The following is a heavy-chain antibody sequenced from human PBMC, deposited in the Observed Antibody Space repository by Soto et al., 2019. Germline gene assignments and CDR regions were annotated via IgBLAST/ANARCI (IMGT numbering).Heavy chain of an antibody. V-gene: IGHV1-69*04. Sequence: SVKVSCKASGGTFSSYTISWVRQAPGQGLEWMGRIIPILGIANYAQKFQGRVTITADKSTSTAYMELSSLRSEDTAVYYCARETFFGTVAPRGLWFDPWGQGTLVTVSS. J-gene: IGHJ5*02. CDR1: GGTFSSYT. D-gene: IGHD5-12*01. CDR3: ARETFFGTVAPRGLWFDP. CDR2: IIPILGIA.